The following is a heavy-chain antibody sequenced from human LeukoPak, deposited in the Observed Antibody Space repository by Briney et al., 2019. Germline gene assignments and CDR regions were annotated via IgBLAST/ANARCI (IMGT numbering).Heavy chain of an antibody. CDR1: GYTFTINA. Sequence: VSVKVSCKASGYTFTINAMHWVRQAPGQRLEWMGWINAGNGNTKYSQKFQGRVTITRDTSASTAYMELSSLRSEDTAVYYCARVLAKVATIPGYWGQGTLVTVSS. V-gene: IGHV1-3*01. J-gene: IGHJ4*02. CDR2: INAGNGNT. D-gene: IGHD5-12*01. CDR3: ARVLAKVATIPGY.